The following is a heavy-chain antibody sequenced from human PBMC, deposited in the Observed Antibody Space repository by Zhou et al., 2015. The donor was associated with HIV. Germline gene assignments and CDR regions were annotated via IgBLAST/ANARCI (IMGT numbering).Heavy chain of an antibody. CDR2: IIPIFGTA. V-gene: IGHV1-69*01. CDR1: GGTFSSYA. J-gene: IGHJ6*03. CDR3: ALGYCSGGSCYTRFGPYYYYMDV. D-gene: IGHD2-15*01. Sequence: QVQLVQSGAEVKKPGSSVKVSCKASGGTFSSYAISWVRQAPGQGLEWMGGIIPIFGTANYAQKFQGRVTITADESTSTAYMELSSLRSEDTAVYYCALGYCSGGSCYTRFGPYYYYMDVWGKGTTVTVSS.